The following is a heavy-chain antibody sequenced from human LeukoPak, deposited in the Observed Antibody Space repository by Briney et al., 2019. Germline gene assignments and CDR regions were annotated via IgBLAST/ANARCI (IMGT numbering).Heavy chain of an antibody. CDR3: ARDLGAGHVDY. Sequence: PSETLSLTCTVSGGSISSYYWSWIRQPAGKGLEWIGHMYTTGSTNYNPSLKSRVTMAVVTSKNQFSLKMSSVTAADTAVYYCARDLGAGHVDYWGQGTLVTVSS. D-gene: IGHD1-26*01. J-gene: IGHJ4*02. CDR2: MYTTGST. CDR1: GGSISSYY. V-gene: IGHV4-4*07.